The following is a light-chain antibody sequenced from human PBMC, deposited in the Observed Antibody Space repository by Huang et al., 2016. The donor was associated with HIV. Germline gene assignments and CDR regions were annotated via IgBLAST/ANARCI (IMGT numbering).Light chain of an antibody. CDR3: MQASHGAAT. Sequence: DVLLTQSPLSLPVTLGQPAFITCKSNQSLVYGDGNIYLNWFHQRPGHSPRRLMYKLSKRDAGVPDRFSAGGSGTDFTLWISEVEAEDVGDYYCMQASHGAATFGQGTRVDIK. J-gene: IGKJ1*01. CDR2: KLS. V-gene: IGKV2-30*01. CDR1: QSLVYGDGNIY.